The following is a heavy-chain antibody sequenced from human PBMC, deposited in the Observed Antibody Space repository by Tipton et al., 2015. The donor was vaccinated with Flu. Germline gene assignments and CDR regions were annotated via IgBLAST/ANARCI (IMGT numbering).Heavy chain of an antibody. Sequence: TLSLTCAVSGDYISGHYFWSWVRQSPGKGLEWIGYIYYTGIPKYNPSLKSRVTMSVDTTKNQFSLRLNSVTTADTAVYYCARVSCSAGVCYNFDYWGQGTLVTASS. CDR3: ARVSCSAGVCYNFDY. V-gene: IGHV4-59*01. J-gene: IGHJ4*02. CDR1: GDYISGHYF. D-gene: IGHD2-8*01. CDR2: IYYTGIP.